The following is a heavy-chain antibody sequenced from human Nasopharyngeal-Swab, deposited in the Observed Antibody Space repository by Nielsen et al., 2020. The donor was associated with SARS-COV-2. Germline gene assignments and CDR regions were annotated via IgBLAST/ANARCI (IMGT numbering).Heavy chain of an antibody. Sequence: IRQPPGKGLEWIGEINHSGSTNYNPSLKSRVTISVDTSKNQFSLKLNSVTAADTALYYCARGGDWRFDPWGQGTLVTVSS. J-gene: IGHJ5*02. V-gene: IGHV4-34*01. D-gene: IGHD2-21*02. CDR2: INHSGST. CDR3: ARGGDWRFDP.